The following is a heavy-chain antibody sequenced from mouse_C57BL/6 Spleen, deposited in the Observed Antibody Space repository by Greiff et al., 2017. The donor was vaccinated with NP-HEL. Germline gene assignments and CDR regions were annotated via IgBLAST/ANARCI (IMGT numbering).Heavy chain of an antibody. D-gene: IGHD2-1*01. CDR1: GYTFTSYW. V-gene: IGHV1-69*01. J-gene: IGHJ3*01. CDR3: ARGGNYSWFAY. CDR2: IDPSDSYT. Sequence: QVQLQQPGAELVMPGASVKLSCKASGYTFTSYWMPWVKQRPGQGLEWIGEIDPSDSYTNYNQKFKGKSTLTVDKSSSTAYMQLSSLTSEDSAVYYCARGGNYSWFAYWGQGTLVTVSA.